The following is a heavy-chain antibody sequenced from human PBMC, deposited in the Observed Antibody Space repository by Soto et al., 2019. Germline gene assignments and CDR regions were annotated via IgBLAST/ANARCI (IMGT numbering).Heavy chain of an antibody. J-gene: IGHJ6*02. D-gene: IGHD3-16*01. V-gene: IGHV4-30-4*01. Sequence: QVQLQESGPGLVKPSQTLSLTCTVSGGSISSGDYYWSWIRQPPGKGLEWIGYIYYSGSTYYNPSLKIRVTISVDTSKNQFSLKLSSVTAADTAVYYCASSRGDYVWGSYDYYYGMDVWGQGTTVTVSS. CDR1: GGSISSGDYY. CDR2: IYYSGST. CDR3: ASSRGDYVWGSYDYYYGMDV.